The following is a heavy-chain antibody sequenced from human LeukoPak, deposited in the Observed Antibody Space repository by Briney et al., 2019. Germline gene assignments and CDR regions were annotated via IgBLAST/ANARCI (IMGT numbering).Heavy chain of an antibody. D-gene: IGHD3-10*01. CDR3: ARGPILVRGVIMADSVGGLDV. CDR2: MNPNSGNT. J-gene: IGHJ6*02. Sequence: ASVKVSCKASGYIFTNYDINWVRQATGQGPEWMAWMNPNSGNTGYAQKFQGRITLTRDTSISTAYMELSSLTSEDTAVYYCARGPILVRGVIMADSVGGLDVWGQGTTVTVSS. CDR1: GYIFTNYD. V-gene: IGHV1-8*01.